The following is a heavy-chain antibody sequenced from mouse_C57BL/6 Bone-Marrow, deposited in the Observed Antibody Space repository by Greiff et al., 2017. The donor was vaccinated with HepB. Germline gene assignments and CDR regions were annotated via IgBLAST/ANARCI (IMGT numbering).Heavy chain of an antibody. CDR1: GYTFTSYW. CDR3: ALSVWFAY. J-gene: IGHJ3*01. Sequence: QVQLQQPGAELVMPGASVKLSCKASGYTFTSYWMHWVKQRPGQGLEWIGEIDPSDSYTNYNQKFKGKSTLTVDKSSSTAYMQLSSLTSEDSAVYYCALSVWFAYWGQGTLVTVSA. V-gene: IGHV1-69*01. CDR2: IDPSDSYT.